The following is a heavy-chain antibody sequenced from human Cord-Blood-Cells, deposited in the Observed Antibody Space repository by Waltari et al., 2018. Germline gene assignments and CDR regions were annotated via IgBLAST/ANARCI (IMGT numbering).Heavy chain of an antibody. V-gene: IGHV3-30*18. J-gene: IGHJ4*02. CDR1: GFTFSSYG. CDR2: ISYDGSNK. D-gene: IGHD5-12*01. CDR3: AKDPGFSGYDVEDY. Sequence: QVQLVESGGGVVQPGRPLRLSCAASGFTFSSYGMHWVRQAPGKGREWVAVISYDGSNKYYADSVKGRFTISRDNSKNTLYLQMNSLRAEDTAVDYCAKDPGFSGYDVEDYWGQGTLVTVSS.